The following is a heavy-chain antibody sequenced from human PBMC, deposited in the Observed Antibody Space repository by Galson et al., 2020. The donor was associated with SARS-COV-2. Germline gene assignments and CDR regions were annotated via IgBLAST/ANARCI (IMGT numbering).Heavy chain of an antibody. V-gene: IGHV1-69*04. CDR3: ARGESDGADFWSGYYYMGWFDP. CDR2: IIPILGIA. J-gene: IGHJ5*02. CDR1: GGTFSSYA. Sequence: ASVKVSCKASGGTFSSYAISWVRQAPGQGLEWMGRIIPILGIANYAQKFQRRVTITADKSTSTAYMELSSLRSEDTAVYYCARGESDGADFWSGYYYMGWFDPWGQGTLVTVSS. D-gene: IGHD3-3*01.